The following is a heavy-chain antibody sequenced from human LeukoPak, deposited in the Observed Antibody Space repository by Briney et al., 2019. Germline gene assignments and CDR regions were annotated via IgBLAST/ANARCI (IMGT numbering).Heavy chain of an antibody. V-gene: IGHV3-23*01. CDR2: ISGSGGST. J-gene: IGHJ1*01. Sequence: GESLRLSCAASGFTFSSYAMSWVRQAPGKGLEWVSAISGSGGSTYYADSVKGRFTISRDNSKNTLYLQMNSLRAEDTAVYYCLDSSGYYAMYFQHWGQGTLVTVSS. CDR1: GFTFSSYA. D-gene: IGHD3-22*01. CDR3: LDSSGYYAMYFQH.